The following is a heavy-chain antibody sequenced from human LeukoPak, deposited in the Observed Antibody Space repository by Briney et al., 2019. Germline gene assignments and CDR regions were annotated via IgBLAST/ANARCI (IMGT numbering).Heavy chain of an antibody. J-gene: IGHJ5*02. CDR2: IYYSGST. D-gene: IGHD2-2*01. CDR1: GGSISSSY. CDR3: ARRYCSTTSCSGHNWFDP. Sequence: SETLSLTCTVSGGSISSSYWSWIRQPPGKGLEWVGYIYYSGSTNYNPSLKSRVTISVDTSKNQFSLKLSSVTAADTAVYYCARRYCSTTSCSGHNWFDPWGQGTLVTVSS. V-gene: IGHV4-59*01.